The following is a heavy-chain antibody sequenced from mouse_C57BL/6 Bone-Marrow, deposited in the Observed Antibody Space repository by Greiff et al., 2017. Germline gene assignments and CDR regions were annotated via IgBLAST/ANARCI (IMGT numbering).Heavy chain of an antibody. V-gene: IGHV1-64*01. CDR2: IHPNSGST. J-gene: IGHJ2*01. CDR1: GYTFTSYW. CDR3: ARWLLRGDY. Sequence: VQLQQPGAELVKPGASVKLSCKASGYTFTSYWMHWVKQRPGQGLEWIGMIHPNSGSTKYNEKFKSKATLTVDKSSSTPYMQLSSLPSEDSAVYYYARWLLRGDYWGQGTILTVSS. D-gene: IGHD2-3*01.